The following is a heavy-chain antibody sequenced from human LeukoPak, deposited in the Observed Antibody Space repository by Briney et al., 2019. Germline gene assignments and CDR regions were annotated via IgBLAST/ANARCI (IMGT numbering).Heavy chain of an antibody. D-gene: IGHD2-15*01. CDR3: ANSGGSSYDGVGY. CDR1: GGTFSSYA. J-gene: IGHJ4*02. V-gene: IGHV1-69*04. Sequence: ASVKVSCKASGGTFSSYAISWVRQAPGQGLEWMGRIIPILGIANYAQKFQGRVTITADKSTSTAYMELSSLRSEDTAVYYCANSGGSSYDGVGYWGQGTLVTVSS. CDR2: IIPILGIA.